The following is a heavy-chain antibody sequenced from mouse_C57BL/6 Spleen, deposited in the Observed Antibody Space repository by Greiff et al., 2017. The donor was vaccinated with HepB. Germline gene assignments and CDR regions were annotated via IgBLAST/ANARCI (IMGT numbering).Heavy chain of an antibody. CDR1: GYTFTSYW. D-gene: IGHD1-1*01. CDR2: IDPNSGGT. Sequence: VQLQQPGAELVKPGASVKLSCKASGYTFTSYWMHWVKQRPGRGLEWLGRIDPNSGGTKYNEKFKSKATLTVDKPSNTAYMQLSSLTSEDSAVYDCARGGLRGAYAMDDWGQGTSVTVSS. CDR3: ARGGLRGAYAMDD. J-gene: IGHJ4*01. V-gene: IGHV1-72*01.